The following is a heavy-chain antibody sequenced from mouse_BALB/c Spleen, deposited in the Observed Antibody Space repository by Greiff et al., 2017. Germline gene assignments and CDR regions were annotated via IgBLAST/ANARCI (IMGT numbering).Heavy chain of an antibody. D-gene: IGHD2-3*01. J-gene: IGHJ3*01. V-gene: IGHV14-3*02. Sequence: EVQLQQSGAELVKPGASVKLSCTASGFNIKDTYMHRVKQRPEQDLEWIGRIDPANGNTKYDPKFQGKATITADTSSNTAYLQLSSLTSEDTAVYYCALDGYYGAYWGQGTLVTVSA. CDR3: ALDGYYGAY. CDR2: IDPANGNT. CDR1: GFNIKDTY.